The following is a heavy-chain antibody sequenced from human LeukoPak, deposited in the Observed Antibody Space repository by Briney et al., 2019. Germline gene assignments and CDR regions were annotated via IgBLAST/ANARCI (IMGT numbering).Heavy chain of an antibody. CDR2: IFSGGST. V-gene: IGHV3-53*01. CDR1: GLTVSSNY. J-gene: IGHJ4*02. D-gene: IGHD2-15*01. Sequence: PGGSLRLSCAASGLTVSSNYMSWVRQAPGKGLEWVSIIFSGGSTYYADSVKGRFTISRDNSKNTLYLQMNSLRAEDTAVYYCARDSSTHIYSGGSCYDYWGQGTLVTVSS. CDR3: ARDSSTHIYSGGSCYDY.